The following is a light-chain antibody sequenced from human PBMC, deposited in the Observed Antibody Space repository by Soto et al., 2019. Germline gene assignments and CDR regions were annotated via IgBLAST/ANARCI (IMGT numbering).Light chain of an antibody. CDR3: VLDHNHPWT. CDR1: RGIRND. J-gene: IGKJ1*01. Sequence: QVTQSTSSLSASVVARVTITCGASRGIRNDLGWYTQKRGNATKLLIYGAFYLQTVVPSRFSVGEFRTDFTLAVSSLQPEDFATYYCVLDHNHPWTFGEVTKVDIK. CDR2: GAF. V-gene: IGKV1-6*01.